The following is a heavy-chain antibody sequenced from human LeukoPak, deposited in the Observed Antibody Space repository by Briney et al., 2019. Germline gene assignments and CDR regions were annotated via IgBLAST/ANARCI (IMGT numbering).Heavy chain of an antibody. V-gene: IGHV3-15*01. Sequence: GGSLRLSCAASGFTFSNAWMSWVRQAPGKGLEWVGRIKSKTDGGTTDYAAPVKGRFTISRDDSKNTLYLQMNGLKTEDTAVYYCTTHPLWFGELFDYWGQGTLVTVSS. J-gene: IGHJ4*02. CDR2: IKSKTDGGTT. CDR3: TTHPLWFGELFDY. D-gene: IGHD3-10*01. CDR1: GFTFSNAW.